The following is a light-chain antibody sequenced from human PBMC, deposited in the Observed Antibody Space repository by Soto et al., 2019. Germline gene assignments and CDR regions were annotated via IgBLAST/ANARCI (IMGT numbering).Light chain of an antibody. V-gene: IGKV3-20*01. CDR2: AAS. CDR3: QQYDSTVWT. J-gene: IGKJ1*01. CDR1: QTGDSRY. Sequence: IVLTPSPGTRSLSPGETGTLYCTASQTGDSRYLAWYQQKRGQAPRLLIYAASSRATGVPDGFSGSGSGTDFTLTIRRLEPEDFAVYYCQQYDSTVWTFGQGTKVDIK.